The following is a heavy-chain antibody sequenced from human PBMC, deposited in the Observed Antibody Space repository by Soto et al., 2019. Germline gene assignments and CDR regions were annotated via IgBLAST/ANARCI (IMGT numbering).Heavy chain of an antibody. CDR2: ISYSGST. D-gene: IGHD6-13*01. CDR1: SDSISSYY. CDR3: ARGTSWQLPFDY. V-gene: IGHV4-59*01. Sequence: SDPLAVTCSLSSDSISSYYWSWIRQPPGKRLEWIGYISYSGSTDYNTSLKSRVTISGDTSKNQFSLKVSSVTAADTAVYYCARGTSWQLPFDYWGHGTPVTVSP. J-gene: IGHJ4*01.